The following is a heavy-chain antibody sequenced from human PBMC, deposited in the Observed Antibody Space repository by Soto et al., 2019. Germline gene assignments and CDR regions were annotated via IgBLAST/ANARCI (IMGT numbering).Heavy chain of an antibody. Sequence: KPSETLSLTCAVYGGSFSGYYWSWIRQPPGKGLEWIGEINHSGSTNYNPSLKSRVTISVDTSKNQFSLKLSSVTAADTAVYYCARLWSNWNYWFDPWGQGTLVTVSS. V-gene: IGHV4-34*01. CDR1: GGSFSGYY. CDR3: ARLWSNWNYWFDP. D-gene: IGHD1-7*01. J-gene: IGHJ5*02. CDR2: INHSGST.